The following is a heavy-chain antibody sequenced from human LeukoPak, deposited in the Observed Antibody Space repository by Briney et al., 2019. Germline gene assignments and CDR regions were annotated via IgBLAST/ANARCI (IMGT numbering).Heavy chain of an antibody. CDR3: ARDLPMVRGVNWFDP. CDR2: IYYSGST. J-gene: IGHJ5*02. V-gene: IGHV4-59*12. D-gene: IGHD3-10*01. Sequence: SETLSLTCTVSGGSISSYYWSWIRQPPGKGLEWIGYIYYSGSTNYNPSLKSRVTISVDTSKNQFSLKLSSVTAADTAVYYCARDLPMVRGVNWFDPWGQGTLVTVSS. CDR1: GGSISSYY.